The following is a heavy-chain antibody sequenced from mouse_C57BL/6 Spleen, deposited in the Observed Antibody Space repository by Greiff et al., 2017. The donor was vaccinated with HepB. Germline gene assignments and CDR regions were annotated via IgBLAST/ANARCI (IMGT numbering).Heavy chain of an antibody. D-gene: IGHD2-3*01. CDR3: AMDGYPFDY. Sequence: QVQLQQSGAELVKPGASVKLSCKASGYTFTSYWMHWVKQRPGRGLEWIGRIDTNSGDTKYNEKFKSKATLTVDTPSSTAYMQLSSLASEDSAVCYCAMDGYPFDYWGQEATLTTSS. CDR1: GYTFTSYW. J-gene: IGHJ2*01. CDR2: IDTNSGDT. V-gene: IGHV1-72*01.